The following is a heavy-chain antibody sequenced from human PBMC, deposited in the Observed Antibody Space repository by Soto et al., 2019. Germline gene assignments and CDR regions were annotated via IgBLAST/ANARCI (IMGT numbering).Heavy chain of an antibody. CDR1: GGSISSSNW. D-gene: IGHD2-15*01. V-gene: IGHV4-4*02. J-gene: IGHJ6*02. Sequence: KPSETLSLTCAVSGGSISSSNWWSWVRQPPGKGLEWIGEIYHSGSTNYNPSLKSRATISVDKSKNQFSLKLSSVTAADTAVYYCARGAIVVERDYYGMDVWGQGTTVTVSS. CDR2: IYHSGST. CDR3: ARGAIVVERDYYGMDV.